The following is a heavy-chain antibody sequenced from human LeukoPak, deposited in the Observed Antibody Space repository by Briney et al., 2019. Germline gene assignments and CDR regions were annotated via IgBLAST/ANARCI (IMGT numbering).Heavy chain of an antibody. CDR2: IYSGGST. CDR1: GFTVSSNY. D-gene: IGHD7-27*01. Sequence: PGGSLRLXCAASGFTVSSNYMSWVRLAPGKGLEWVSVIYSGGSTYYADSVKGRFTISRDNSKNTLYLQMNSLRAEDTAVYYCAREGTGGSFDYWGQGTLVTVSS. CDR3: AREGTGGSFDY. V-gene: IGHV3-53*01. J-gene: IGHJ4*02.